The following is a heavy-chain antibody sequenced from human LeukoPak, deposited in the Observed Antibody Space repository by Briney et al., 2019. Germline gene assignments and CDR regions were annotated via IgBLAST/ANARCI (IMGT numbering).Heavy chain of an antibody. D-gene: IGHD5-18*01. CDR3: TTAPNLGAMVNPVDY. CDR1: GFTFSNAW. J-gene: IGHJ4*02. V-gene: IGHV3-15*01. CDR2: IKSKTDGGTT. Sequence: GGSLRLSCATSGFTFSNAWMSWVRQAPGKGLERVGRIKSKTDGGTTDYAAPVKGRFTISRDDPKNTLYLQMNSLKTKDTAVYYCTTAPNLGAMVNPVDYWGQGTLVTVSS.